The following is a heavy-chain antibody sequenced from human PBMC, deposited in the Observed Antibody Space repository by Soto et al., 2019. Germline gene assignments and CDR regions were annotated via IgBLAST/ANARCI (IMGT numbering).Heavy chain of an antibody. D-gene: IGHD6-19*01. CDR2: IKKDGSEK. Sequence: PWGCLRLSCAASGFIFSDYWMGWVRQAPGKGLEWVANIKKDGSEKYYVDSVKGRFTISRDDAKNSVYLQMNSLRAEDTAVYYCARPLGWRDGFDIWGQGT. V-gene: IGHV3-7*01. CDR3: ARPLGWRDGFDI. J-gene: IGHJ3*02. CDR1: GFIFSDYW.